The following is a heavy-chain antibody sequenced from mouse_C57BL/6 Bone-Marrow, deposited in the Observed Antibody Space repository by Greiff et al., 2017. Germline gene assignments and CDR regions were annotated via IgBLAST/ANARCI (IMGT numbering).Heavy chain of an antibody. CDR3: ASSAGHGYDGGAWFAY. J-gene: IGHJ3*01. D-gene: IGHD2-2*01. CDR2: IHPNSGST. V-gene: IGHV1-64*01. Sequence: QVQLQQPGAELVKPGASVKLSCKASGYTFTSYWMHWVKQRPGQGLEWIGMIHPNSGSTNYNEKFKSKATLTVDKSSSTAYMQLSSLTSEDSAVYYWASSAGHGYDGGAWFAYWGQGTLVTVSA. CDR1: GYTFTSYW.